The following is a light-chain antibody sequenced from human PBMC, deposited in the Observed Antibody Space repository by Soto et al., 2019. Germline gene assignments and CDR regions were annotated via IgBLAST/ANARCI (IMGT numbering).Light chain of an antibody. CDR3: QQRSNWPT. Sequence: EXVLTQSPATLSLSPGERATLSCRASQSVSSYLAWFQQKPGQAPRLLIYDASSRATGIPARFSGSGSGTDFTLTISSLEPEDFAVYYCQQRSNWPTFGGGTKVEIK. V-gene: IGKV3-11*01. J-gene: IGKJ4*01. CDR1: QSVSSY. CDR2: DAS.